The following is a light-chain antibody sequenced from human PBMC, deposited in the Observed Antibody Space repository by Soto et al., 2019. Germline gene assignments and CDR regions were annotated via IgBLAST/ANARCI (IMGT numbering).Light chain of an antibody. Sequence: EIVLTQSPGTLSLSPGHRATLSCRASESISRDYLAWYQQRLGQAPRLLIYGASSGATGIPDRFSGSGSGTDFTLTISRLEPEDFAIYYCQQYDGVPYTFGQGTKLEIK. CDR1: ESISRDY. CDR2: GAS. V-gene: IGKV3-20*01. CDR3: QQYDGVPYT. J-gene: IGKJ2*01.